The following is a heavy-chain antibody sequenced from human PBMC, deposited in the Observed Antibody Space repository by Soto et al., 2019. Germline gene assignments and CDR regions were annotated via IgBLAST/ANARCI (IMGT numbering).Heavy chain of an antibody. V-gene: IGHV3-64*07. Sequence: EVRLVESGGDLVQPGGSLRLSCAASGFTFSIYAMHWVRQAPGKGLEYVSAISYDGTITYYADSVKGRFTISRDDSRNTVYLQMGSLRPEDMAVYYCAGGSYYTSGTVHRPYDYWGQGTLVTVSS. J-gene: IGHJ4*02. CDR3: AGGSYYTSGTVHRPYDY. CDR2: ISYDGTIT. CDR1: GFTFSIYA. D-gene: IGHD3-10*01.